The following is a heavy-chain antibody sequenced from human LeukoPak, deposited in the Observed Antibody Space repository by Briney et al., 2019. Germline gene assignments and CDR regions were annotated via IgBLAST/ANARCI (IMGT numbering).Heavy chain of an antibody. CDR2: TSYDGSNK. J-gene: IGHJ6*02. Sequence: GRSLRLSCAASGFTFSSYGMHWVRQAPGKGLEWVAVTSYDGSNKYYADFVKGRFTISRDNSKNTLYLQMNSLRAEDTAVYYCAKEGYYYDSSGYNYYYGMDVWGQGTTVTVSS. CDR1: GFTFSSYG. V-gene: IGHV3-30*18. CDR3: AKEGYYYDSSGYNYYYGMDV. D-gene: IGHD3-22*01.